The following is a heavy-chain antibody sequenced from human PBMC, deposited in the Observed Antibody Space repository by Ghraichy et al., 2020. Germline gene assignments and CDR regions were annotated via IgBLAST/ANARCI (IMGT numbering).Heavy chain of an antibody. V-gene: IGHV4-34*12. CDR1: GGSFTYHY. J-gene: IGHJ3*02. CDR3: ASRSSSAEGAFDI. CDR2: IFHTGRT. Sequence: SQTLITCAVDGGSFTYHYWTWIRLPPGKGLEWIGEIFHTGRTNYNPSLKSRVTVSADMSKKHFSLTLKSVTAADMAVYYCASRSSSAEGAFDIWGQGTVVSVSS. D-gene: IGHD6-13*01.